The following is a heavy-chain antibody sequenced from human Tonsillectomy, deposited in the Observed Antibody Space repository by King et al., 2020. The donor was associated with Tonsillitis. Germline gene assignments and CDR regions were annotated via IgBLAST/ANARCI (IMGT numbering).Heavy chain of an antibody. CDR3: AKGIAVSVPGPVDS. V-gene: IGHV3-43D*04. CDR2: ISWDGRTT. CDR1: GFTFDDYA. Sequence: VQLVESGGVVVQPGGSLRLSCAASGFTFDDYAMHWVRQGLGKGLEWVSLISWDGRTTYYADSVKGRFTISRDNSKNSLYLHMNSLRAEDSALYYCAKGIAVSVPGPVDSWGQGTLVTVSS. J-gene: IGHJ4*02. D-gene: IGHD6-19*01.